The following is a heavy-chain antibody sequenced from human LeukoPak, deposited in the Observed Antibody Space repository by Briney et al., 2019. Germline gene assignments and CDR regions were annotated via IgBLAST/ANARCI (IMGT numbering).Heavy chain of an antibody. J-gene: IGHJ6*02. CDR2: ISSSGSTI. Sequence: PGGSLRLSCAASGFTFSSYEMNWVRQAPGKWLEWVSYISSSGSTIYYADSVKGRFTISRDNAKNSLYLQMNSLRAEDTAVYYCARDLLLWFGETPLGMDVWGQGTTVTVSS. V-gene: IGHV3-48*03. CDR3: ARDLLLWFGETPLGMDV. CDR1: GFTFSSYE. D-gene: IGHD3-10*01.